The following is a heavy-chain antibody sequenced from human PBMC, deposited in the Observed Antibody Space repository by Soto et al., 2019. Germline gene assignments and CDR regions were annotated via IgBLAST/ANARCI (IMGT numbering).Heavy chain of an antibody. Sequence: GGSLRLSCAASGFTFSSYAMHWVRQAPGKGLEWVAVISYDGSNKYYADSVKGRFTISRDNSKNTLYLQMNSLRAEDTAVYYCARDSSGYYNWFDLWGQGTLVSGSS. CDR2: ISYDGSNK. CDR1: GFTFSSYA. V-gene: IGHV3-30-3*01. CDR3: ARDSSGYYNWFDL. J-gene: IGHJ5*02. D-gene: IGHD3-22*01.